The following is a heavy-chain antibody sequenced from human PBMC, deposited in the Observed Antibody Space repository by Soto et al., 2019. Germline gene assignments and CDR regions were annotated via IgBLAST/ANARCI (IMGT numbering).Heavy chain of an antibody. Sequence: EVQLVESGGGLVKPGGSLRLSCAASGFTFSSYSMNWVRQVPGKGLEWVSSISSSSSYIYYADSVKGRFTISRDNAKNSLYLQMNSLRAEDTAVYYCARGPSLLWFGELYNWFDPWGQGTLVTVSS. D-gene: IGHD3-10*01. CDR1: GFTFSSYS. CDR2: ISSSSSYI. CDR3: ARGPSLLWFGELYNWFDP. V-gene: IGHV3-21*01. J-gene: IGHJ5*02.